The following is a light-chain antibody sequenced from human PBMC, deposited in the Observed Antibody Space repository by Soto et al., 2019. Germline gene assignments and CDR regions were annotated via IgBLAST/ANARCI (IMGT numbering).Light chain of an antibody. J-gene: IGLJ1*01. CDR1: SSNIGAGYE. CDR3: QSYDSRLSGYV. CDR2: QNN. Sequence: QSVLTQPPSVSEAPGQRVTISCTGSSSNIGAGYEAHWYQQVPGTAPKLLIYQNNNRPAGIPDRFSGSQSGTSSSLAITGRQAEDEAEYYCQSYDSRLSGYVFGTGTKLTVL. V-gene: IGLV1-40*01.